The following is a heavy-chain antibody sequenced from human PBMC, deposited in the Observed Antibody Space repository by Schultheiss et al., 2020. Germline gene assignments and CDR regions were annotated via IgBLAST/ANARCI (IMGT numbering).Heavy chain of an antibody. D-gene: IGHD5-24*01. CDR1: GGSISSYY. J-gene: IGHJ4*02. CDR2: IYTSGST. CDR3: ARSRRDGYNGYYFDY. V-gene: IGHV4-4*07. Sequence: SETLSLTCTVSGGSISSYYWSWIRQPAGQGLEWIGRIYTSGSTNYNPSLKSRVTMSVDTSKNQFSLKLSAVTAADTAVYYCARSRRDGYNGYYFDYWGQGTLVTVSS.